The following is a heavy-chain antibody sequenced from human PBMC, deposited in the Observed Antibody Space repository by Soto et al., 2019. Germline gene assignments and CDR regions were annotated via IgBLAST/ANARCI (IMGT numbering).Heavy chain of an antibody. J-gene: IGHJ4*02. CDR3: ARDLSGYSYGAFGY. CDR2: IYYSGST. CDR1: GGSISSDY. Sequence: SETLSLTCTVSGGSISSDYWRWIRQPPGKGLEWIGYIYYSGSTNYNPSLKSRVTISVDTSKNQFSLKLSAVTAADTAVYYCARDLSGYSYGAFGYWGQGTLVTVS. V-gene: IGHV4-59*01. D-gene: IGHD5-18*01.